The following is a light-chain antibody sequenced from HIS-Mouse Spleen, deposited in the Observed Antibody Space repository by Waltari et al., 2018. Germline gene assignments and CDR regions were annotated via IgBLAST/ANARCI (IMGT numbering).Light chain of an antibody. Sequence: SYELTQPPSVSVSPGQTARITCSGDALPKKYAYWYQQKSGQAPVLVIYEDSKRPSGIPGRFSGSSSGTMATLTISGAQVEDEADYYCYSTDSSGNHWVFGGGTKVTVL. V-gene: IGLV3-10*01. J-gene: IGLJ3*02. CDR2: EDS. CDR1: ALPKKY. CDR3: YSTDSSGNHWV.